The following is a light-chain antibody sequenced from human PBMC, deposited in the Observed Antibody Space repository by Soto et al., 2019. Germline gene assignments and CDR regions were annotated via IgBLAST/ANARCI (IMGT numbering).Light chain of an antibody. Sequence: EIVLTQSPGTLSLSPGERATLSCRASQSVSSSYLAWYQQKPGQAPRLLIYGASSRATGIPDRFSGSGSGTDFTLTISRLETDDFAVYYCQQYGSSPLVTFGQGTRLEIK. V-gene: IGKV3-20*01. CDR3: QQYGSSPLVT. CDR1: QSVSSSY. J-gene: IGKJ5*01. CDR2: GAS.